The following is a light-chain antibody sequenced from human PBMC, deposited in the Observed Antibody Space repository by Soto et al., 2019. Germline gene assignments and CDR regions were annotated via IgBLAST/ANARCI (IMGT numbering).Light chain of an antibody. CDR1: QTINRF. V-gene: IGKV1-39*01. CDR2: GAS. CDR3: QQSYSTPPT. Sequence: IQMTQSPPSLSASVGDSVTITCRARQTINRFLSWYQFKPGKAPKLLIYGASNLQSGVPSRFSGSGSGTDFTLTISSLQPEDFATYYCQQSYSTPPTFGQGTKVDIK. J-gene: IGKJ1*01.